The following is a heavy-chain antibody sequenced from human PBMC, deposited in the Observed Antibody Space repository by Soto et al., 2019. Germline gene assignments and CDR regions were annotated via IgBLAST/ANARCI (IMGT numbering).Heavy chain of an antibody. V-gene: IGHV1-69*13. CDR3: ARSIFGVVHDAFDI. Sequence: SVKVSCKASGGTFSSYAISWVRQAPGQGLEWMGGIIPIFGTANYAQKFQGRVTITADESTSTAYMELSSLRPEDTAVYYCARSIFGVVHDAFDIWGQGTMVTVSS. D-gene: IGHD3-3*01. J-gene: IGHJ3*02. CDR1: GGTFSSYA. CDR2: IIPIFGTA.